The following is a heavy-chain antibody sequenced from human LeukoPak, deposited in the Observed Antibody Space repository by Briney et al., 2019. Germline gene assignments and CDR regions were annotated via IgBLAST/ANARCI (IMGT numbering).Heavy chain of an antibody. J-gene: IGHJ4*02. V-gene: IGHV1-2*02. CDR2: INPNSGGT. Sequence: ASVKVSCKASGYTFTGYYMHWVRQAPGQGLEWMGWINPNSGGTNYAQKFQGRVTMTRDTSISTAYMELSRLRSDDTAVYYCARERTGYNPTDEAFDYWGQGTLVTASS. CDR1: GYTFTGYY. D-gene: IGHD1-14*01. CDR3: ARERTGYNPTDEAFDY.